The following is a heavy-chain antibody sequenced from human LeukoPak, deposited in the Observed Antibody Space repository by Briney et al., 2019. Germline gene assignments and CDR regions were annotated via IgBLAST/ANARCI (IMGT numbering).Heavy chain of an antibody. V-gene: IGHV1-69*05. J-gene: IGHJ6*03. D-gene: IGHD6-6*01. CDR3: AREAARPYYYYYYMDV. CDR2: IIPIFCTA. Sequence: ASVKVSCKASGGTFSSYAISWVRQAPGQGLEWMGGIIPIFCTANYAQKSQGRVTITTDESTSTAYMELSSLRSEDTAVYYCAREAARPYYYYYYMDVWGKGTTVTVSS. CDR1: GGTFSSYA.